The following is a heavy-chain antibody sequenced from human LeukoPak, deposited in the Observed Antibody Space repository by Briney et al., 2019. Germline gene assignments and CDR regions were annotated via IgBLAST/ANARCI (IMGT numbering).Heavy chain of an antibody. V-gene: IGHV3-30*18. J-gene: IGHJ4*02. CDR2: ISYDGSNK. CDR3: AKSLYSSTSCHDY. Sequence: RTGGSLRLSCAASGFTFSSYGMYWVRQAPGKGLEWVAVISYDGSNKDYADSVKGRFTISRDNSKKTLYLQMNSLRAEDTAVYYCAKSLYSSTSCHDYWGQGTLVTVSS. CDR1: GFTFSSYG. D-gene: IGHD2-2*01.